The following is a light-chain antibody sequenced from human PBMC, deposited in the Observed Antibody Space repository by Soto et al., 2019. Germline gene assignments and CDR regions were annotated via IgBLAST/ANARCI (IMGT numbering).Light chain of an antibody. CDR1: QRFRDL. Sequence: VLTKSPVTLSLSPGQRAHLSWTPSQRFRDLLAWYQQKPGQAPRLLIYDAYNRATGIPARFSGSGSGTDFTLTISSLEPEDFAVYYCQQRSNWPPITFGQGTRLEIK. J-gene: IGKJ5*01. CDR2: DAY. CDR3: QQRSNWPPIT. V-gene: IGKV3-11*01.